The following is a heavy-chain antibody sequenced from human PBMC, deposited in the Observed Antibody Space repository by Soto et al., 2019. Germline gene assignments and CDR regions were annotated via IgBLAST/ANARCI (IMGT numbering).Heavy chain of an antibody. J-gene: IGHJ4*02. V-gene: IGHV3-21*01. Sequence: GGSLRLSCAASGFTFSSYAMSWVRQAPGKGLEWVSAISSIGSNTSYADSVRGRFTISRDNAKNSLYLQMNSLRDEDTAVYYCARRGVGCSSRRCYCDYWGQGTLVTVSS. CDR3: ARRGVGCSSRRCYCDY. D-gene: IGHD2-2*01. CDR1: GFTFSSYA. CDR2: ISSIGSNT.